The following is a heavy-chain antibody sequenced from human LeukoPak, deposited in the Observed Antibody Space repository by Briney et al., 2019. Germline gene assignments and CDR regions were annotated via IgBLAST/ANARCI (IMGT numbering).Heavy chain of an antibody. D-gene: IGHD6-6*01. V-gene: IGHV1-2*02. Sequence: GASVKVSCKASGYTFTGYYMYWVRQAPGQGLEWMGWINPNSDGTNSAQKFQGRVTMTRDTSISTVYMELSSLRPDDTAVYYCARKRIAAPIDYWGQGTLVTVSS. CDR2: INPNSDGT. J-gene: IGHJ4*02. CDR1: GYTFTGYY. CDR3: ARKRIAAPIDY.